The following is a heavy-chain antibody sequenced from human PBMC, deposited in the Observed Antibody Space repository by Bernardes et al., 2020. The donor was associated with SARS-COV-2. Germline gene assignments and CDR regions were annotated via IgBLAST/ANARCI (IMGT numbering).Heavy chain of an antibody. Sequence: GGSLRLSCVGSGCIFTTYSMSWVSQAPGKGLEWLLFISSGGDTIHDADSVRGRFTVSRDDAKNSVYPQMNSLRDEETSVYCCARGWRENSFDYWGQVALVTVSS. J-gene: IGHJ4*02. CDR2: ISSGGDTI. CDR3: ARGWRENSFDY. V-gene: IGHV3-48*02. D-gene: IGHD2-15*01. CDR1: GCIFTTYS.